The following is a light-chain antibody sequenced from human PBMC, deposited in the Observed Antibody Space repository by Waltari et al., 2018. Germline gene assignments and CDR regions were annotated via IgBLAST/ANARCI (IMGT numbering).Light chain of an antibody. CDR1: DSNIGDNV. J-gene: IGLJ3*02. V-gene: IGLV1-44*01. CDR2: RND. Sequence: QSVLTQPPSASATPGHRVIISCSGSDSNIGDNVVNWYQQLPGTAPKLLIDRNDFRPSGVPERFSASKSGTSASLAIRGLQSEDEADYYCATWDDGLGGVWVFGGGTKVTVL. CDR3: ATWDDGLGGVWV.